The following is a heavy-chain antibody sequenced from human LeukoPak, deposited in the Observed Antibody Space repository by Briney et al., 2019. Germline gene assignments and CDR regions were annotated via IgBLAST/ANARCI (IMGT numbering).Heavy chain of an antibody. CDR2: INHSGST. Sequence: PSETLSLTCTVSGGSISGYYWSWIRQPPGKGLEWIGEINHSGSTNYNPSLKSRVTISVDTSKNQFSLKLSSVTAADTAVYYCASGTPYYYDSSGPRGRPGNWFDPWGQGTLVTVSS. J-gene: IGHJ5*02. CDR3: ASGTPYYYDSSGPRGRPGNWFDP. V-gene: IGHV4-34*01. CDR1: GGSISGYY. D-gene: IGHD3-22*01.